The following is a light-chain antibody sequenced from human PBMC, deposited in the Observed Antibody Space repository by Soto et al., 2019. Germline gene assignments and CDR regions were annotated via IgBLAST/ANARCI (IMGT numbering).Light chain of an antibody. CDR3: QKYNWPPFT. Sequence: DIQMTQSPSSLAASGGDRVTISCRASQGISNYLAWYQHKPGKAPKLLIYATSTLQSGVSSRFTGSGSGTDFTLTISSLQPEDVATYYCQKYNWPPFTFGPGTKVDI. J-gene: IGKJ3*01. CDR1: QGISNY. V-gene: IGKV1-27*01. CDR2: ATS.